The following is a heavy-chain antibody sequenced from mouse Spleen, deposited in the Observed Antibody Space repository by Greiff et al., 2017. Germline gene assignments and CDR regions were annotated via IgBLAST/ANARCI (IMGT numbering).Heavy chain of an antibody. Sequence: VQLQQSGPGLVKPSQSLSLTCSVTGYSITSGYYWNWIRQFPGNKLEWMGYISYDGSNNYNPSLKNRISITRDTSKNQFFLKLNSVTTEDTATYYCARDYYGSDYWGQGTTLTVSS. CDR1: GYSITSGYY. D-gene: IGHD1-1*01. V-gene: IGHV3-6*01. CDR3: ARDYYGSDY. CDR2: ISYDGSN. J-gene: IGHJ2*01.